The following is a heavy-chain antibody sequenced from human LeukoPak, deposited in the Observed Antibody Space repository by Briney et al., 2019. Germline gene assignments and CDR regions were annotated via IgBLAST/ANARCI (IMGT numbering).Heavy chain of an antibody. CDR1: GFAFTDYA. J-gene: IGHJ3*02. D-gene: IGHD6-13*01. V-gene: IGHV3-23*01. CDR3: AKAYTRSWYAAFDI. Sequence: PGGSLRLSCAASGFAFTDYAISWVRQAPGKGLEWVSAITDSGGATYYADSMKGRFTISRDNSKNTLYLQMNSLRGDDTAIYYCAKAYTRSWYAAFDIWGQGTMVTISS. CDR2: ITDSGGAT.